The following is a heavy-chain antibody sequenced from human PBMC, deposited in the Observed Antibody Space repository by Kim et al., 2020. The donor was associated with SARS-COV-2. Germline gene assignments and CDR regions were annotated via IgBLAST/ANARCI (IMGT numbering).Heavy chain of an antibody. J-gene: IGHJ5*02. CDR2: TYYRSKWYN. Sequence: SQTLSLTCAISGDSVSSNSAAWNWIRQSPSRGLEWLGRTYYRSKWYNDYAVSVKSRITINPDTSKNQFSLQLNSVTPEDTTVYYCARDKPYGWYKINWFDPWGQGTLVTVSS. D-gene: IGHD6-19*01. V-gene: IGHV6-1*01. CDR1: GDSVSSNSAA. CDR3: ARDKPYGWYKINWFDP.